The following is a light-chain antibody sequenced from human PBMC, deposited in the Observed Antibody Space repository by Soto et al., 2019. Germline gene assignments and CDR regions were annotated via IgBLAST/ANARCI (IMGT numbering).Light chain of an antibody. J-gene: IGLJ2*01. CDR2: EVS. Sequence: QSVLTQPASVSGSPGQSITISCTGTSSDVGGYNYVSWCQQHPGKAPKLMIYEVSNRPSGVSNRFSGSKSGNTAFLTIFGLQAEDEADYYCSSYTSSTTLVLFGEGTKVTVL. CDR1: SSDVGGYNY. CDR3: SSYTSSTTLVL. V-gene: IGLV2-14*01.